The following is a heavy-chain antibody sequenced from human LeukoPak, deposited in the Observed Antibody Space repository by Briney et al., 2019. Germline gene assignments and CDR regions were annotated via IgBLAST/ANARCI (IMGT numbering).Heavy chain of an antibody. CDR1: GGSFSRYY. CDR3: ARGGFYCGGDCYVDY. J-gene: IGHJ4*02. Sequence: PSETLSLTCAVYGGSFSRYYWSWIRQPPGKGLEWIGEINHGGSTNYNPSLKSRVTISVDTSKNQFSLKLSSVTAADTAVYYCARGGFYCGGDCYVDYWGQGTLVTVSS. V-gene: IGHV4-34*01. CDR2: INHGGST. D-gene: IGHD2-21*02.